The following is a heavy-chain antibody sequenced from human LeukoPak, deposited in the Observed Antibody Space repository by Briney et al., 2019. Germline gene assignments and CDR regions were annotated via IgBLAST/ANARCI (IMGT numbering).Heavy chain of an antibody. CDR3: ARFGADAEYFQH. D-gene: IGHD1-26*01. CDR2: IYTSGGT. V-gene: IGHV4-4*07. J-gene: IGHJ1*01. CDR1: GGSISSYY. Sequence: SETLSLTCTVSGGSISSYYWSWIRQPAGKGLESIGRIYTSGGTNYNPSLKSRVTISVDTSKNQFSLKLSSVTAADTAVYYCARFGADAEYFQHWGQGTLVSVSS.